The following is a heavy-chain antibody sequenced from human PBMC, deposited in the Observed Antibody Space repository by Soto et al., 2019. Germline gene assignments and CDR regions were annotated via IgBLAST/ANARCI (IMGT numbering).Heavy chain of an antibody. J-gene: IGHJ6*02. Sequence: QVQLVQSGAEVKKPGASVKVSCKASGYTFTSYGISWVRQAPGQGLEWMGWISAYNGNTNYAQKLQGRVTMTTITAARTAYRELRSLRSCDTAVYYCARDRGYCSGGSCYSGFYYYYYGMDVWGQGTTVTVSS. CDR1: GYTFTSYG. CDR3: ARDRGYCSGGSCYSGFYYYYYGMDV. D-gene: IGHD2-15*01. CDR2: ISAYNGNT. V-gene: IGHV1-18*01.